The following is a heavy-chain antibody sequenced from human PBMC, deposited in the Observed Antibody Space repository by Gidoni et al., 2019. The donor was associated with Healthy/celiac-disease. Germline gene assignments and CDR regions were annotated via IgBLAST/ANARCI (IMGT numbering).Heavy chain of an antibody. Sequence: QVQLVESGGGVVQPGRSLQLSCAASGFTFSSYAMHWVRQAPGKGLEWVAVISDDGSNKYYADSVKGRFTISRDNSKNTLYLQMNSLRAEDTAVYYCANPPEVSSDYWGQGTLVTVSS. CDR1: GFTFSSYA. V-gene: IGHV3-30-3*01. CDR3: ANPPEVSSDY. D-gene: IGHD6-6*01. CDR2: ISDDGSNK. J-gene: IGHJ4*02.